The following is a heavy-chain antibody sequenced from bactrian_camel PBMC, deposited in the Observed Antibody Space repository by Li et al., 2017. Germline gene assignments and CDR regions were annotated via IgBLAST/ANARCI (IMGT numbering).Heavy chain of an antibody. J-gene: IGHJ6*01. CDR2: ISRGSDIT. Sequence: QLVESGGGLVEPGGSLTLSRTASGFGFRSYWMYWVRQAPVKGLEWVSEISRGSDITRYRDSVKGRFTISRDDASNTVYLQMNSLKPEDTAVYYCVKDDWGWSFGSWGQGPRSPS. D-gene: IGHD5*01. V-gene: IGHV3S25*01. CDR3: VKDDWGWSFGS. CDR1: GFGFRSYW.